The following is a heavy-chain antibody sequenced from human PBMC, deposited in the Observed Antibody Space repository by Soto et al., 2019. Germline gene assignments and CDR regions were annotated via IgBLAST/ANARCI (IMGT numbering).Heavy chain of an antibody. CDR3: AKDPPSSSSNTFDI. CDR1: GFTFSNYA. J-gene: IGHJ3*02. Sequence: PGGSLRLSCAASGFTFSNYAMNWVRQAPGKGLEWVSFISGSGGTTYYADSVKGRFTISRDKSKSTLFLQMNSLSAEDTAVYYCAKDPPSSSSNTFDIWGQGTMVTVS. CDR2: ISGSGGTT. V-gene: IGHV3-23*01. D-gene: IGHD6-6*01.